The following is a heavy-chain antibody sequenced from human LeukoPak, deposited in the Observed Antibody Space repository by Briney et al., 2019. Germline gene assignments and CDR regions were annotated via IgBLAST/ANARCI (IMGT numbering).Heavy chain of an antibody. D-gene: IGHD6-25*01. V-gene: IGHV1-69*05. CDR2: IIPIFCTA. CDR3: ARDGYWARRSMDV. CDR1: GGTFSSCA. Sequence: GASVKVSCKASGGTFSSCAISWVRQAPGQGLEWMGGIIPIFCTANYAQKFQGRVTITTAESTSTAYMELSSLRSEDTAVYYCARDGYWARRSMDVWGKGTTVTVSS. J-gene: IGHJ6*03.